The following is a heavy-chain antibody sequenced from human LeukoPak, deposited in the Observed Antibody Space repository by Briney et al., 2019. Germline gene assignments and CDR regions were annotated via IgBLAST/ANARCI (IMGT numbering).Heavy chain of an antibody. CDR2: INPNSGNT. CDR1: GYTFTGYY. Sequence: ASVKVSCKASGYTFTGYYMHWVRQAPGQGLEWMGWINPNSGNTGYAQKFQGRVTMTRNTSISTAYMELSSLRSEDTAVYYCARGQSDAFDIWGQGTMVTVSS. V-gene: IGHV1-8*02. J-gene: IGHJ3*02. CDR3: ARGQSDAFDI.